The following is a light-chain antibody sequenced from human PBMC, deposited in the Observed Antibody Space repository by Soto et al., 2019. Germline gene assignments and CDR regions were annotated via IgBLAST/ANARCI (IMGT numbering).Light chain of an antibody. CDR1: SSGVGGYTF. V-gene: IGLV2-8*01. CDR2: EVS. CDR3: SSYAGSSTYV. Sequence: QSALTQPPSASESPGQSVTISCTGASSGVGGYTFVSWYQQFPGRAPKLLLYEVSKRPSGVPDRFSGSNSGNTAYLTVSGLQPDDEADYYCSSYAGSSTYVFGTGTKLTVL. J-gene: IGLJ1*01.